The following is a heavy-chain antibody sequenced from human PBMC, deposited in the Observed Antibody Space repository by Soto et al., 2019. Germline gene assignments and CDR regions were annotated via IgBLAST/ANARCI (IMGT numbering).Heavy chain of an antibody. D-gene: IGHD3-10*01. Sequence: SETLSLTCTVSGGSISSGDYCWSWIRQPPGKGLEWIGYIYYSGSTYYNPSLKSRVTISVDTSKNQFSLKLSSVTAADTAVYYCARDPFSVVRGVNYYYYGMDVWGQGTTVTVSS. V-gene: IGHV4-30-4*01. CDR3: ARDPFSVVRGVNYYYYGMDV. CDR1: GGSISSGDYC. J-gene: IGHJ6*02. CDR2: IYYSGST.